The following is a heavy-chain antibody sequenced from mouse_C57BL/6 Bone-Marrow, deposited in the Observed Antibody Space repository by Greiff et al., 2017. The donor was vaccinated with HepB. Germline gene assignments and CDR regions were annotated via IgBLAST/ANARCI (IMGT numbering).Heavy chain of an antibody. CDR1: GFTFSSYA. V-gene: IGHV5-4*01. Sequence: EVQVVESGGGLVKPGGSLKLSCAASGFTFSSYAMSWVRQTPEKRLEWVATISDGGSYTYYPDNVKGRFTISRDNAKNNLYLQMSHLKSEDTAMYYCARDYGYYYAIDYWGQGTSVTVSS. CDR3: ARDYGYYYAIDY. D-gene: IGHD1-1*02. CDR2: ISDGGSYT. J-gene: IGHJ4*01.